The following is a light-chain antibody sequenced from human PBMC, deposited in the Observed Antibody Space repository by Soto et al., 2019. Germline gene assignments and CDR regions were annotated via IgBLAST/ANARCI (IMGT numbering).Light chain of an antibody. J-gene: IGKJ5*01. CDR3: QQYNNWPPIT. Sequence: EIVLTQSPATLSLSPGERATLSCRASQGVSSYLAWYQQKPGQAPRLLIYDASNRATGIPARFSGSGSGTEFTLTISSLQFEDFAVYYCQQYNNWPPITFGQGTRLEIK. V-gene: IGKV3-11*01. CDR1: QGVSSY. CDR2: DAS.